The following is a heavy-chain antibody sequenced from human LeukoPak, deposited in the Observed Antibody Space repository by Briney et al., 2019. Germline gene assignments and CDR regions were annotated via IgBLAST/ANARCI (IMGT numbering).Heavy chain of an antibody. CDR2: IDDSGST. Sequence: SETLSLTCTDSGGSIISYYWNWIRQPPGKGLEWIGYIDDSGSTSYTPSLKSRFTISVDTSRNQFFLRLSSVTAADTAVYFCARRVVDSGWQPYAAFDIWGQGTMVTVSS. CDR3: ARRVVDSGWQPYAAFDI. D-gene: IGHD6-19*01. J-gene: IGHJ3*02. V-gene: IGHV4-59*08. CDR1: GGSIISYY.